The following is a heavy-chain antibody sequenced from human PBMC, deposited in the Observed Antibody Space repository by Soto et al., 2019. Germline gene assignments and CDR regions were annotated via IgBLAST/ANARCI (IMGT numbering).Heavy chain of an antibody. J-gene: IGHJ6*02. CDR2: IYYSGST. D-gene: IGHD3-3*01. Sequence: QVQLQESGPGLVKPSETLSLTCTVSGGSISSYYWSWIRQPPGKGLEWIGYIYYSGSTNYNPSLKSRVTISVDTFKNLFSLKLSSVTAADTAVYYCARDGYDFWSGYYHYYYGMDVWGQGTTVTVSS. CDR3: ARDGYDFWSGYYHYYYGMDV. CDR1: GGSISSYY. V-gene: IGHV4-59*01.